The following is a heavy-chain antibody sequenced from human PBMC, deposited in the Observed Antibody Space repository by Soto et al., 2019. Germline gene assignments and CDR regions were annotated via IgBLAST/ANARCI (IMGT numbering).Heavy chain of an antibody. CDR1: GFTFSSYW. J-gene: IGHJ4*02. Sequence: GGSLRLSCAASGFTFSSYWMTWVRQAPGKGLECVANINQDGSEKYYVDSVKGRFTISRDNAKSSLCLQMHSLRVEDTAVYYCARKAVAGKIFDYWGQGTVVTVSS. CDR3: ARKAVAGKIFDY. D-gene: IGHD6-19*01. V-gene: IGHV3-7*01. CDR2: INQDGSEK.